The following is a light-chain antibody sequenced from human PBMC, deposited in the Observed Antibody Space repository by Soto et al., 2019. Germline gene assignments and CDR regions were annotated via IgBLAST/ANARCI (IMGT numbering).Light chain of an antibody. Sequence: EIVLTQSPRTLSLSPGERAALSCRASQRVSSYLAWYQQKPGQAPSLLIYGASNRATGIPARFSGTGSGTDFTLTISSLEPEDSAVYYCQQGSNWPLTFGGGTKVEIK. J-gene: IGKJ4*01. CDR3: QQGSNWPLT. CDR1: QRVSSY. V-gene: IGKV3-11*01. CDR2: GAS.